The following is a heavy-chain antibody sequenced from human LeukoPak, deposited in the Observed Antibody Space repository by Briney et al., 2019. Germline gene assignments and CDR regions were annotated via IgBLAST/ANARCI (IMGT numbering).Heavy chain of an antibody. CDR3: ARDALRGYSYGLTIDY. V-gene: IGHV1-69*01. J-gene: IGHJ4*02. CDR1: GGTFSSYA. CDR2: IIPIFGTA. Sequence: SVKVSCKASGGTFSSYAISWVRQAPGQGLEWMGGIIPIFGTANYAQKFQSRVTITADESTSTAYMELSSLRSEDTAVYYCARDALRGYSYGLTIDYWGQGTLVTVSS. D-gene: IGHD5-18*01.